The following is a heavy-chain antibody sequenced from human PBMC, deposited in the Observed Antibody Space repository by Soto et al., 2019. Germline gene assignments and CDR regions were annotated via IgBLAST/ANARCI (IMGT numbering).Heavy chain of an antibody. D-gene: IGHD2-21*01. J-gene: IGHJ4*02. CDR1: GYSFSDHS. CDR2: MNAKSGNT. V-gene: IGHV1-8*01. CDR3: ARRIPYRKFDS. Sequence: ASVQVSCKSSGYSFSDHSIHWVRQAPGQGLEWMGWMNAKSGNTAHAQTIQGRVTLTRDNSINTVYMELISLTSGDTAVYFCARRIPYRKFDSWGQGTQVTVSS.